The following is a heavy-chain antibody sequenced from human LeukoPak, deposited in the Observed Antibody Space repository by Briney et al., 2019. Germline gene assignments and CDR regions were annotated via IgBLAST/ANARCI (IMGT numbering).Heavy chain of an antibody. D-gene: IGHD3-10*01. CDR2: INPNNGAT. CDR1: VYTLTGSCRY. Sequence: GDSVTVSCMASVYTLTGSCRYLHWLRQAPEQGLECVGWINPNNGATLYEQKFQGGVAMTTDTSISTAYMELSRLRPDDTAMYYCARDGPAQMVDFDYWGQGTLVTVSS. CDR3: ARDGPAQMVDFDY. V-gene: IGHV1-2*02. J-gene: IGHJ4*02.